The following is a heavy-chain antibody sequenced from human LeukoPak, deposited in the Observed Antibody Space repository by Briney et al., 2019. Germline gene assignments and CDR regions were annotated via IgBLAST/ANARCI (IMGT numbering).Heavy chain of an antibody. J-gene: IGHJ4*02. V-gene: IGHV4-59*01. CDR3: ARRVATHYFDY. D-gene: IGHD5-12*01. Sequence: SETLSLTCTVSGGSISSYCWSWIRQPPGKGLERIGYIYYSGSTNYNPSLKSRVTISVDTSKNQFSLKLSSVTAADTAVYYCARRVATHYFDYWGQGTLVTVSS. CDR2: IYYSGST. CDR1: GGSISSYC.